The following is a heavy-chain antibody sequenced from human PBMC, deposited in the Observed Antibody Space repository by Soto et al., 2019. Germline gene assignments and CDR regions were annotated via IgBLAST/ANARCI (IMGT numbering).Heavy chain of an antibody. CDR1: GFTFSSYA. CDR2: ISGSGGST. Sequence: GGSLRLCCAASGFTFSSYAMSWVRQAPGKGLEWVSAISGSGGSTYYADSVKGRFTISRDNSKNTLYLQMNSLRAEDTAVYYCAKGEHYYGLGSYDYWGQGTLVTVSS. CDR3: AKGEHYYGLGSYDY. V-gene: IGHV3-23*01. J-gene: IGHJ4*02. D-gene: IGHD3-10*01.